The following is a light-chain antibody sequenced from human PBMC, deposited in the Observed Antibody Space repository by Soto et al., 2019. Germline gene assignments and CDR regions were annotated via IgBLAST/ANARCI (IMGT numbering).Light chain of an antibody. CDR1: QSFSGS. CDR3: HQRGNWPLT. CDR2: DTS. V-gene: IGKV3-11*01. J-gene: IGKJ3*01. Sequence: EIVLTQSPATLSLSPRERAALSCRASQSFSGSLAWYQQKPGQAPRLLIYDTSNRATSIPARFSGSGSGTDFTLTISSLEPEDFAVYYCHQRGNWPLTFGPGTRVDI.